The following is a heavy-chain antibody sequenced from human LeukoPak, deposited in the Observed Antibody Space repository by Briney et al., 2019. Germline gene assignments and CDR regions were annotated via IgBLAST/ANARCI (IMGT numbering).Heavy chain of an antibody. V-gene: IGHV3-21*01. CDR2: ISSSSSYI. J-gene: IGHJ4*02. D-gene: IGHD6-19*01. CDR1: GFTFSSYS. Sequence: GGSLRLSCAGSGFTFSSYSMNWVRQAPGKGLEWVSSISSSSSYIYYADSVKGRFTISRDNAKNSLYLQMNSLRAEDTAVYYCSRDKEYSSGWYGYWGQGTLVTVSS. CDR3: SRDKEYSSGWYGY.